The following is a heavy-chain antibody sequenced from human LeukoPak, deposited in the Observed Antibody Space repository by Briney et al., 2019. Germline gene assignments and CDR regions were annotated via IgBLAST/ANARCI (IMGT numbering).Heavy chain of an antibody. CDR1: GFTFSNYG. CDR2: ISKDGGNNK. J-gene: IGHJ4*02. V-gene: IGHV3-30*18. D-gene: IGHD6-13*01. CDR3: AKVGIGSRDGYFDY. Sequence: PGRSLRLSCAASGFTFSNYGMHWVRQAPGKGLEWVAVISKDGGNNKYHTDSVKGRFTISRDNSMNTLYLQMNSLRAEDTAVYYCAKVGIGSRDGYFDYWGQGTLVTVSS.